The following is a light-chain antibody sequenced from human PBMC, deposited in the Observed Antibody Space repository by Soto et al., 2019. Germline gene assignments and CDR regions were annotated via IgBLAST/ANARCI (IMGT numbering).Light chain of an antibody. CDR1: SSNIGSNP. CDR3: AAWDDSLNGVV. CDR2: TNN. J-gene: IGLJ2*01. Sequence: QSVLTQSPSASGTPGQTVTISCSGSSSNIGSNPVDWYQQLPGTAPKVLIYTNNKRPSGVPDRFSGSKSGTSASLAISGLQSADEAEYYCAAWDDSLNGVVFGGGTKLTVL. V-gene: IGLV1-44*01.